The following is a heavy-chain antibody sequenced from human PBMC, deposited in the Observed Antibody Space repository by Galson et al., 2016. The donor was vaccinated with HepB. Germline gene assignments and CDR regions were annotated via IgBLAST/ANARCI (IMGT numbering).Heavy chain of an antibody. V-gene: IGHV4-39*01. J-gene: IGHJ4*02. CDR3: ARHPWRMVRGVIPAPGDY. CDR1: GGSITSYSYY. CDR2: VYSSGST. Sequence: SETLSLTCTVSGGSITSYSYYWGWLRQPPGKGLEWIGSVYSSGSTHYNPSLNSRVTMSIDTSKNQFSLNLSSVTAADTAVFYCARHPWRMVRGVIPAPGDYWGQGILVTVSS. D-gene: IGHD3-10*01.